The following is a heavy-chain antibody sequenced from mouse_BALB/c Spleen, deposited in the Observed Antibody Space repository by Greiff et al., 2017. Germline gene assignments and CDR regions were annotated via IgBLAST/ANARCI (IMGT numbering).Heavy chain of an antibody. Sequence: QVQLKESGPGLVAPSQSLSITCTVSGFSLTSYGVHWVRQPPGKGLEWLGVIWAGGSTNYNSALMSRLSISKDNSKSQVFLKMNSLQTDDTAMYYCARDNGKARHYFDYWGQGTTLTVSS. D-gene: IGHD2-1*01. J-gene: IGHJ2*01. CDR3: ARDNGKARHYFDY. CDR2: IWAGGST. CDR1: GFSLTSYG. V-gene: IGHV2-9*02.